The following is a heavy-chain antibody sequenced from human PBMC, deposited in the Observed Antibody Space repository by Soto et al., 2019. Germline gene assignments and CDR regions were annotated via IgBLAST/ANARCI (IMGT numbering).Heavy chain of an antibody. CDR2: ISGSGGST. J-gene: IGHJ5*02. D-gene: IGHD2-2*01. CDR1: GFTFSSYA. Sequence: GGSLRLSCAASGFTFSSYAMSWVRQAPGKGLEWVSAISGSGGSTYYADSVKGRFTISRDNSKNTLYLQMNSLRAEDMAVYYCAKDHHDSVVVPAAGFDPWGQGTLVTVSS. CDR3: AKDHHDSVVVPAAGFDP. V-gene: IGHV3-23*01.